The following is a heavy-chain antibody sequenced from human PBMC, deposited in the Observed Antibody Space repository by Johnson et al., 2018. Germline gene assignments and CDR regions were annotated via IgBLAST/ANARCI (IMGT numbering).Heavy chain of an antibody. CDR3: TRLSATRILEEYQLLYLSYYYYGMDV. D-gene: IGHD2-2*02. Sequence: VQLQESGGGLVQPGGSLKLSCAASGFTFSGSPMHWVRQASGKGLEWLGRIRSKTNTYATAYAASVKGRFTISRDDSKNTAYLQMNSLKTEDTAVYYYTRLSATRILEEYQLLYLSYYYYGMDVWGQGTTVTVSS. V-gene: IGHV3-73*02. CDR1: GFTFSGSP. CDR2: IRSKTNTYAT. J-gene: IGHJ6*02.